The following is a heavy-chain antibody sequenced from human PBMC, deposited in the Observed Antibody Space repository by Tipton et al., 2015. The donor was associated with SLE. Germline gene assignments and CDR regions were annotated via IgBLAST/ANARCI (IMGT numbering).Heavy chain of an antibody. V-gene: IGHV4-59*08. CDR3: ARGIAVAPWDY. D-gene: IGHD6-19*01. Sequence: TLSLTCTVSNGSISSYYWSWIRQPPGKGLEWIGYIYYSGNTNYNSSLKSRVTISVDTSKNQFSLKLSSVTAADTAVYYCARGIAVAPWDYWGQGTLVTVSS. CDR1: NGSISSYY. J-gene: IGHJ4*02. CDR2: IYYSGNT.